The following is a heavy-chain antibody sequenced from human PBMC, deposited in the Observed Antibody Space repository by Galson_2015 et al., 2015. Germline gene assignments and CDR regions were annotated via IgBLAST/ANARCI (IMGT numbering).Heavy chain of an antibody. D-gene: IGHD1-1*01. Sequence: SLRLSCAASGFTFSGYAMNWVRQAPGKGLEWVSSISSRSTYIYYADSMKGRFTISRDNAKNSLYLQMNSLRAEDTAVYYCARVLGTTMPARFDSFDMWGQGTMVTVSS. CDR3: ARVLGTTMPARFDSFDM. J-gene: IGHJ3*02. V-gene: IGHV3-21*01. CDR1: GFTFSGYA. CDR2: ISSRSTYI.